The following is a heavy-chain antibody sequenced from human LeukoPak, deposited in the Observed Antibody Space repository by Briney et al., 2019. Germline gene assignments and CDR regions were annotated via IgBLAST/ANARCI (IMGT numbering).Heavy chain of an antibody. V-gene: IGHV3-33*01. Sequence: GGSLRLSCAASGFTFSSYGMHWVRQAPGKGLEWVAVIWYDGSKTYYADSVKGRFTISRDSSKKTLFLQMNSLRAEDTAVYYCARDGNYRFDYWGHGTLVTVSS. CDR1: GFTFSSYG. J-gene: IGHJ4*01. CDR3: ARDGNYRFDY. CDR2: IWYDGSKT. D-gene: IGHD3-16*02.